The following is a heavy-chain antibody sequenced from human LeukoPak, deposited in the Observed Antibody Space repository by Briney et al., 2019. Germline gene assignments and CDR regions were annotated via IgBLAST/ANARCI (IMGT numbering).Heavy chain of an antibody. D-gene: IGHD2-2*01. CDR1: GYTFTSYY. Sequence: ASVKVSCKASGYTFTSYYMHWVRQAPGQGLEWMGIINPSGGSTSYAQKFQGRVTMTRDMSTSTAYMELRSLRSDDTAVYYCARDNVVVPAALYYWGQGTLVTVSS. V-gene: IGHV1-46*01. CDR3: ARDNVVVPAALYY. CDR2: INPSGGST. J-gene: IGHJ4*02.